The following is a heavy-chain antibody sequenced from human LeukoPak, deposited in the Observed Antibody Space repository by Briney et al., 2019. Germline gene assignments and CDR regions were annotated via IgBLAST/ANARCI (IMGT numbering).Heavy chain of an antibody. J-gene: IGHJ4*02. CDR2: IYYSGST. CDR1: GGSISSYY. CDR3: ARGILPNY. Sequence: SETLSLTCTVSGGSISSYYWSWIRQPPGKGLEWIGYIYYSGSTNYNPSLKSRVTISVDTSKNQFSLKLSSVTAADTAVYYCARGILPNYWGQGTLVTVSS. V-gene: IGHV4-59*01.